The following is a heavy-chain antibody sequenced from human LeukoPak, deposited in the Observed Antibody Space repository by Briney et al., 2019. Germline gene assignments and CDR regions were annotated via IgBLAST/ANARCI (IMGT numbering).Heavy chain of an antibody. V-gene: IGHV4-61*02. CDR2: ISTSGTT. D-gene: IGHD3-10*01. CDR3: VRAAREYGWFDP. CDR1: GDSISSANYF. Sequence: RASETLSLTCTVSGDSISSANYFWSWIRQPAGKGLEWVGRISTSGTTNYNPSLKSRVTISIDTSKNQFSLKLNSVTATDTAVYFCVRAAREYGWFDPWGQGTLVTVSS. J-gene: IGHJ5*02.